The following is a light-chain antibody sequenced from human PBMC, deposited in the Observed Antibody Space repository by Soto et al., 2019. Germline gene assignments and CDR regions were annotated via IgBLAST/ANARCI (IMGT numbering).Light chain of an antibody. CDR2: GAS. V-gene: IGKV1-39*01. CDR1: QIISTS. J-gene: IGKJ5*01. CDR3: PQSYSTPVT. Sequence: DIQMTQSPSSLSASVRDRVTITCLASQIISTSLNWYQQKPGKAPKLLIYGASSLQSGVPSRFSGSGSGTDFTLTISSLQPEDFATYYCPQSYSTPVTSGQGTRPEI.